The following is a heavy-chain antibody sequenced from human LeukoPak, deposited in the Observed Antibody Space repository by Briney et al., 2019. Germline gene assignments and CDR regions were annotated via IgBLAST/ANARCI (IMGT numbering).Heavy chain of an antibody. J-gene: IGHJ4*02. V-gene: IGHV4-30-2*01. Sequence: SQTLSLTCAVSGGSISSGGYSWSWIRQPPEKGLEWIGYIYHSGSTYYNPSLKSRVTISVDTSKSQFSLKLSSVTAADTAVYYCARGRKVYSSGWYGRGGDYWGQGTLVTVSS. CDR1: GGSISSGGYS. CDR2: IYHSGST. CDR3: ARGRKVYSSGWYGRGGDY. D-gene: IGHD6-19*01.